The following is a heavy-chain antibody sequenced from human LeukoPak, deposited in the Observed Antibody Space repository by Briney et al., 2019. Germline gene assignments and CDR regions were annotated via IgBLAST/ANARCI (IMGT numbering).Heavy chain of an antibody. V-gene: IGHV1-18*01. D-gene: IGHD2-15*01. CDR2: ISTNNGKT. Sequence: GASVKVSCKASSYTFTNFGISLVRQAPGQGLEWMGWISTNNGKTNYAQKFQGRVTMTTDTSTSTAYMDLKSLRFDDTAVYYCASAYCRDGTCHPQGDSWGQGTLVTVSS. CDR1: SYTFTNFG. J-gene: IGHJ5*01. CDR3: ASAYCRDGTCHPQGDS.